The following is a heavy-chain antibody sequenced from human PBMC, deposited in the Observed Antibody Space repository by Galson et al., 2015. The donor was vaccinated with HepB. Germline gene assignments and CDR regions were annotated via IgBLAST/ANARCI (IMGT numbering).Heavy chain of an antibody. CDR1: GYTFTSYG. V-gene: IGHV1-18*01. CDR2: ISAYNGNT. J-gene: IGHJ4*02. D-gene: IGHD1-26*01. CDR3: ARDSGSYSFLGLVGY. Sequence: SVKVSCKASGYTFTSYGISWVRQAPGQGLEWMGWISAYNGNTNYAQKLQGRVTMTTDTSTSTAYMELRSLRSDDTAVYYCARDSGSYSFLGLVGYWGQGTLVTVSS.